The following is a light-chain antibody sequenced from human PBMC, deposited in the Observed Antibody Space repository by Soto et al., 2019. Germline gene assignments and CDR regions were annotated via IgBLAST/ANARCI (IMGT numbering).Light chain of an antibody. J-gene: IGLJ3*02. V-gene: IGLV2-14*01. CDR3: SSFTRSNTWV. CDR1: SSDVGAYNS. CDR2: EVS. Sequence: QSALTQPASGSGSPGQSIIISCTGTSSDVGAYNSVCWHQQHPGKAPKLMIYEVSNRPSGVSDRFSASKSGNTASLTISGLQADDEGDYYCSSFTRSNTWVFGGGTKLTVL.